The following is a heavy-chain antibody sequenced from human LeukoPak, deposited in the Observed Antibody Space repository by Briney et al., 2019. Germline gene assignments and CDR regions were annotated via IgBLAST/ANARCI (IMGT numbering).Heavy chain of an antibody. V-gene: IGHV3-30-3*01. Sequence: GGSLRLSCAASGFTFSSYAMHWVRQAPGKGLEWVAVISYDGSNKYYADSVKGRFTISGDNAKNSLYLQMNSLRAEDTAVYYCARGPYGDYYFDYWGQGTLVTVSS. CDR3: ARGPYGDYYFDY. D-gene: IGHD4-17*01. J-gene: IGHJ4*02. CDR2: ISYDGSNK. CDR1: GFTFSSYA.